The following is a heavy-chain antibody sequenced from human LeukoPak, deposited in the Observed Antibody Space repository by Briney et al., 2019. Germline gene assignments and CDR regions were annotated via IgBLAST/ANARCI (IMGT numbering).Heavy chain of an antibody. D-gene: IGHD3-3*01. Sequence: SETLSLTCAVYGGSFSGYYWSWIRQPPGKGLEWIGEINHSGSTNYNPSLKSRVTMSVDTSKNQFSLKLSSVTAADTAVYYCARDMPSYDFWSGYSLDPWGQGTLVTVSS. CDR1: GGSFSGYY. V-gene: IGHV4-34*01. J-gene: IGHJ5*02. CDR2: INHSGST. CDR3: ARDMPSYDFWSGYSLDP.